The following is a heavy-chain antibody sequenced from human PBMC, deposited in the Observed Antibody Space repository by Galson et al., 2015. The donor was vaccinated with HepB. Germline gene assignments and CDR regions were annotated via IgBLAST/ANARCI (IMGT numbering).Heavy chain of an antibody. V-gene: IGHV1-2*02. D-gene: IGHD3-3*01. J-gene: IGHJ4*02. Sequence: SVKVSCKASGYTFTGYYMHWVRQAPGQGLEWMGWINPNSGGTNYAQKFQGRVTMTRDTSISTAYMELGRLRSDDTAGYYCARTDFHAGVDYWGQGTLVTVSS. CDR1: GYTFTGYY. CDR3: ARTDFHAGVDY. CDR2: INPNSGGT.